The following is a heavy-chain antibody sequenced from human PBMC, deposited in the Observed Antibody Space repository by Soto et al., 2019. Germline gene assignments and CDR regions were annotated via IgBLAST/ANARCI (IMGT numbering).Heavy chain of an antibody. D-gene: IGHD6-13*01. J-gene: IGHJ5*02. Sequence: SVKVSCKASGGTFSSYAISWVRQAPGQGLEWMGGIIPIFGTANYAQKFQGRVTITADESTSTAYMELSSLRSEDTAVYYCALAIAAAGTDNWFGPWGQGTLVTVSS. CDR1: GGTFSSYA. CDR2: IIPIFGTA. CDR3: ALAIAAAGTDNWFGP. V-gene: IGHV1-69*13.